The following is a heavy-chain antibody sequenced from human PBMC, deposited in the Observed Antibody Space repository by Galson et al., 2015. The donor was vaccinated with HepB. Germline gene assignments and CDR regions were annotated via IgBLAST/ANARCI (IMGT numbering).Heavy chain of an antibody. D-gene: IGHD3-22*01. CDR2: ISAYNGNT. J-gene: IGHJ4*02. CDR1: GYTFTSYG. V-gene: IGHV1-18*01. CDR3: ARAKYYYDSSGDPLFDY. Sequence: SVKVSCKASGYTFTSYGISWVRQAPGQGLEWMGWISAYNGNTNYAQKLQGRVTMTTDTSTSTAYMELRSLRSDDTAVYYCARAKYYYDSSGDPLFDYWGQGTLVTVSS.